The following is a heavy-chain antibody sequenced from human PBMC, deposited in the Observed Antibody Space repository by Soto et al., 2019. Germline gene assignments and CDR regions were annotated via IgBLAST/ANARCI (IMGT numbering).Heavy chain of an antibody. J-gene: IGHJ4*02. Sequence: SVKVSCKASGDTFSNYAISWVRQAPGPGLEWMGAISSFFSKTHYAQKFDGTVSITADKSTSTAYMKLSGPISEDTAVYYCARDRYCRGDGCYPLDYCGQGTRVTVSS. D-gene: IGHD2-15*01. CDR1: GDTFSNYA. CDR3: ARDRYCRGDGCYPLDY. CDR2: ISSFFSKT. V-gene: IGHV1-69*06.